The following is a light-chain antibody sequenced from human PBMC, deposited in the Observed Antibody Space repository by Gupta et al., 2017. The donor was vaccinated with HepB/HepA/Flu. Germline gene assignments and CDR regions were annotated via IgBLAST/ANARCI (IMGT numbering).Light chain of an antibody. CDR2: DAS. J-gene: IGKJ4*01. CDR1: QSISSSF. V-gene: IGKV3-20*01. Sequence: EIVLTQSPGTLSLSPGERATLSCRASQSISSSFLAWYQQKPGQAPRLLIYDASNRATGIPDRFSGSGSGTDFTLTISRLEPEDFAVYYCHHYGLSDYALGGGTKVEIK. CDR3: HHYGLSDYA.